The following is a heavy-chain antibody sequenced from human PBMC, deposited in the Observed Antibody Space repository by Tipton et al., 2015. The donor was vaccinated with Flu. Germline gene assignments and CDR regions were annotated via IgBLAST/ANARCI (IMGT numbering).Heavy chain of an antibody. D-gene: IGHD3-3*01. Sequence: SLRLSCAASGFTFDDYAMHWVRQAPGKGLEWVSGITWNSGYIVYADSVKGRFTISRDNAKNSLYLQMNSLRPEDTALYYCAKDILRSVLYNFDSWGQGTLVAVSS. CDR2: ITWNSGYI. V-gene: IGHV3-9*01. CDR1: GFTFDDYA. J-gene: IGHJ4*02. CDR3: AKDILRSVLYNFDS.